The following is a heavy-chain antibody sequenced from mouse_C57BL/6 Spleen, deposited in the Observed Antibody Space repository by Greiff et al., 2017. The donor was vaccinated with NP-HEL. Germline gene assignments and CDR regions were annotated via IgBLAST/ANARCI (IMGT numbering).Heavy chain of an antibody. CDR3: ARENYGYDVADYYAMDY. CDR2: IDPANGNT. J-gene: IGHJ4*01. D-gene: IGHD2-2*01. V-gene: IGHV14-3*01. CDR1: GFNIKNTY. Sequence: EVQLQQSAAELVRPGASVKLSCTASGFNIKNTYMHWVKQRPEQGLEWIGRIDPANGNTKYAPKFPGKATITADTSSNTAYLQLSSLTSEDTAIYYCARENYGYDVADYYAMDYWGQGTSVTVSS.